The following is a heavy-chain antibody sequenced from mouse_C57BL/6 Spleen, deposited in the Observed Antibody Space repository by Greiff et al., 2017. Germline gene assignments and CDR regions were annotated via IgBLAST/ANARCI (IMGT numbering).Heavy chain of an antibody. Sequence: EVQLVESGGGLVQPKGSLKLSCAASGFSFNTYAMNWVRQAPGKGLEWVARIRSKSNNYATYYADSVKDRFTISRDDSESMLYLQMNNLKTEDTAMYDCVRQRIYGYDEAMDYWGQGTSVTVSS. D-gene: IGHD2-2*01. CDR2: IRSKSNNYAT. CDR3: VRQRIYGYDEAMDY. J-gene: IGHJ4*01. V-gene: IGHV10-1*01. CDR1: GFSFNTYA.